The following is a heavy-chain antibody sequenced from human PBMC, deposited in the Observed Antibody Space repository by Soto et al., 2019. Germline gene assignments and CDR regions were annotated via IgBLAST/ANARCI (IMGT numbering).Heavy chain of an antibody. D-gene: IGHD5-18*01. J-gene: IGHJ4*02. CDR2: FDPEDGET. CDR3: AIAEEWIQLWYFDY. Sequence: GASVKVSCKVSGYTLTELSMHWVRQAPGKGLEWMGGFDPEDGETIYAQKFQGRVTMTEDTSTDTAYMELSSLRSEDTAMYYCAIAEEWIQLWYFDYWGQGTLVTVSS. V-gene: IGHV1-24*01. CDR1: GYTLTELS.